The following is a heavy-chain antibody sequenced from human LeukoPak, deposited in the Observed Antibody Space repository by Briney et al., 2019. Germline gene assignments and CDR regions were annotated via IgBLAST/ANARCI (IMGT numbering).Heavy chain of an antibody. CDR2: FYHTGNT. V-gene: IGHV4-39*01. Sequence: NPSETLSLTCTVSGGSINTDGYYWVWIRQPPGMGLEWIGTFYHTGNTYYNTSLRSRVTISADTSRKYFSLNLRSVTAADTAVYYCARHVIYDGMDVWGQGTTVTVSS. CDR1: GGSINTDGYY. J-gene: IGHJ6*02. CDR3: ARHVIYDGMDV. D-gene: IGHD3-10*01.